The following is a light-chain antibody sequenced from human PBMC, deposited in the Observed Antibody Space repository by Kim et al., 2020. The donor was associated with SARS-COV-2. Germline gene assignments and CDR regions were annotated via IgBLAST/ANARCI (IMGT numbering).Light chain of an antibody. CDR3: NSRDSSGNHWV. CDR2: GKN. V-gene: IGLV3-19*01. CDR1: SLRSYY. Sequence: SSELTQDPAVSVALGQTVRITCQGDSLRSYYASWYQQEPGQDPVLVIYGKNNRPSGIPDRFSGSSSGNTASLTITGAQAEDEADYYCNSRDSSGNHWVFG. J-gene: IGLJ3*02.